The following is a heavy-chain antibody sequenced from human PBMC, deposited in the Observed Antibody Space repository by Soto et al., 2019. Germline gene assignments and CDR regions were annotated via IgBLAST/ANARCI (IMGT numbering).Heavy chain of an antibody. CDR3: AKVQGRITMIVPLVSFAFDI. J-gene: IGHJ3*02. D-gene: IGHD3-22*01. V-gene: IGHV4-59*01. CDR2: IYYSGST. Sequence: LPETLSLTCTVSGGSISSYYWSWIRQPPGKGLEWIGYIYYSGSTNYNPSLKSRVTISVDTSKNQFSLKLSSVTAADTAVYYCAKVQGRITMIVPLVSFAFDIWGQGTMVTVSS. CDR1: GGSISSYY.